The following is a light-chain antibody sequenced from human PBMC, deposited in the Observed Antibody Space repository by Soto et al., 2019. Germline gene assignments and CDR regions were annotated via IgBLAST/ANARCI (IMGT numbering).Light chain of an antibody. V-gene: IGKV1-5*03. J-gene: IGKJ2*01. CDR1: QSISSW. Sequence: DIQMTQSPSTLSASVGDRVTITCRASQSISSWLAWYQQKPGKAPKLLFYKASSLESGVPSRFSGGGSGTEFTLTISSLQPDDFATYYCQQYDSYSYTFGQGTKLEIK. CDR2: KAS. CDR3: QQYDSYSYT.